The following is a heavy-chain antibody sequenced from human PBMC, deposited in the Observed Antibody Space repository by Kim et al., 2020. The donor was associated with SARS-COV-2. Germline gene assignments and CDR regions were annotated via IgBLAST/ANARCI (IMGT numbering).Heavy chain of an antibody. Sequence: SETLSLTCAVYGGSFSGYYWSWIRQPPGKGLEWIGEINHSGSTNYNPSLKSRVTISVDTSKNQFSLKLSSVTAADTAVYYCATYFALGYSSGWRHYFDYWGQGTLVTVSS. CDR1: GGSFSGYY. J-gene: IGHJ4*02. CDR2: INHSGST. CDR3: ATYFALGYSSGWRHYFDY. V-gene: IGHV4-34*01. D-gene: IGHD6-19*01.